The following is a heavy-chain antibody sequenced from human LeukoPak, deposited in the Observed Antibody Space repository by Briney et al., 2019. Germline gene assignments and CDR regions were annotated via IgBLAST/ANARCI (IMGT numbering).Heavy chain of an antibody. V-gene: IGHV3-48*04. D-gene: IGHD3-22*01. Sequence: PGGSLRLSCAASGFTFSSYSMNWVRQAPGKGLEWGSYISSSSSTIYYADSVKGRFTISRDNAKNTLYLQMNSLRAEDTALYYCAREYYYDSSGYSDYWGQGTLVTVSS. CDR3: AREYYYDSSGYSDY. CDR1: GFTFSSYS. CDR2: ISSSSSTI. J-gene: IGHJ4*02.